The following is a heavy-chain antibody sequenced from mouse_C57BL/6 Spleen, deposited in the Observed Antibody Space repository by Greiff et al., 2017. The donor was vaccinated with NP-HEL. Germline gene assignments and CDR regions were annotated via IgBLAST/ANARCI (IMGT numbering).Heavy chain of an antibody. CDR3: AREENYYGSFAEFAY. Sequence: QVQLQQPGAELVRPGSSVTLSCKASGYTFTSYWMHWVKQRPIQGLEWIGNIDPSDSETHYNQKFKDKATLTVDKSSSTAYMQLSSLTSEDSAVYYCAREENYYGSFAEFAYWGQGTLVTVSA. CDR2: IDPSDSET. D-gene: IGHD1-1*01. J-gene: IGHJ3*01. V-gene: IGHV1-52*01. CDR1: GYTFTSYW.